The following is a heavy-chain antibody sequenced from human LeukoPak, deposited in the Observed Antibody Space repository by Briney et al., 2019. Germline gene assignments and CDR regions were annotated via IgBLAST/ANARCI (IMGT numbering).Heavy chain of an antibody. Sequence: GGSLRLSCAASGFTFSSHDMHWVRQAPGKGLEWVAIISYDGGKKDYADTVKGRFTISRDNSKNTLYLQMNSLRAEDTAVYYCVLLKRGYSYGYADYWGQGTLVTVSS. V-gene: IGHV3-30*03. CDR3: VLLKRGYSYGYADY. CDR2: ISYDGGKK. D-gene: IGHD5-18*01. CDR1: GFTFSSHD. J-gene: IGHJ4*02.